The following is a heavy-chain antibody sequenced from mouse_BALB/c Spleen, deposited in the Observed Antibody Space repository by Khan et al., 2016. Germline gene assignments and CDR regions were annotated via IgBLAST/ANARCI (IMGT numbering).Heavy chain of an antibody. D-gene: IGHD2-2*01. CDR1: GFSIIAYG. V-gene: IGHV2-6-7*01. CDR3: ARDGWGYYAMDY. CDR2: IWGDGST. J-gene: IGHJ4*01. Sequence: QVQLKQSGPGLVAPSQSLSITCTVSGFSIIAYGVNWVRQPPGKGLEWLGMIWGDGSTDYNSALKSRLNITKDNSKSQVFLKMNILQTDDTAKYYCARDGWGYYAMDYWGQGTSVTVSS.